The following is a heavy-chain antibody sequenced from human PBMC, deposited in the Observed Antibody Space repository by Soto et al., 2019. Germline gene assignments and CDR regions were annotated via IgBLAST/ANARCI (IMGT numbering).Heavy chain of an antibody. CDR2: INAGNGNT. CDR1: GFSFIDYS. J-gene: IGHJ1*01. Sequence: ASVKVSCKASGFSFIDYSILWVRQAPGQSLEWLGWINAGNGNTKYSHKCQDRVTITSDTSATTTYMELRSLRSEDTAVFYCARSAKKTWLPDFWGQGTLVTVSS. D-gene: IGHD5-12*01. V-gene: IGHV1-3*01. CDR3: ARSAKKTWLPDF.